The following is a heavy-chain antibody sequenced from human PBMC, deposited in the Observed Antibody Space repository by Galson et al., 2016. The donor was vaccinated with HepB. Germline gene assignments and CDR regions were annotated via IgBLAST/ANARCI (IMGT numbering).Heavy chain of an antibody. J-gene: IGHJ5*02. V-gene: IGHV3-23*01. D-gene: IGHD6-19*01. CDR1: ELSIISYA. Sequence: SLRLSCAVSELSIISYAMSWVRQAPGKGLEWVSSIRAGGGDTYYPDSVKGRFTTSRDMSKNTLYLQMGSLRAEDTAVYYCAKCSVYSTGWCNSLDPWGQGTLVIVSS. CDR2: IRAGGGDT. CDR3: AKCSVYSTGWCNSLDP.